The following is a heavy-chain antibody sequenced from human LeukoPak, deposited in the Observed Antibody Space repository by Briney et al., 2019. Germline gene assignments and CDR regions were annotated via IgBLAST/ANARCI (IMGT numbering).Heavy chain of an antibody. CDR3: AREYEAAAGTKWFDP. CDR2: IYTSGST. J-gene: IGHJ5*02. V-gene: IGHV4-61*02. CDR1: GGSISSSSYY. Sequence: SETLSLTCTVSGGSISSSSYYWSWIRQPAGKGLEWIGRIYTSGSTNYNPSLKSRVTMSVDTSKNQFSLKLSSVTAADTAVYYCAREYEAAAGTKWFDPWGQGTLVTVSS. D-gene: IGHD6-13*01.